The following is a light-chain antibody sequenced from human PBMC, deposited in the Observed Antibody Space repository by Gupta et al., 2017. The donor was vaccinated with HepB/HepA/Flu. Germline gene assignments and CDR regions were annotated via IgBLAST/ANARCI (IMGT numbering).Light chain of an antibody. Sequence: EIVLTQSPLSLPVTPGEPASISCRSSQSLLHRNGYNYLDWYLQKPGQPPQLLIYLGSNRASGVPDRFSGSGSGTDFTLKINRVEAEDVGVYYCMQALQTPIFTFGPGTKVDIK. CDR3: MQALQTPIFT. CDR2: LGS. CDR1: QSLLHRNGYNY. V-gene: IGKV2-28*01. J-gene: IGKJ3*01.